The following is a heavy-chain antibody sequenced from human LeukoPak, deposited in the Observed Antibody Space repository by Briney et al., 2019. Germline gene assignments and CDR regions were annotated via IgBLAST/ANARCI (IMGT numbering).Heavy chain of an antibody. J-gene: IGHJ6*03. D-gene: IGHD1-14*01. V-gene: IGHV3-23*01. CDR1: GFTFSSYA. Sequence: GGSLRLSCAASGFTFSSYAMSWVRQAPGKGLEWVSAISGSGGSTYYADSVKGRLTTSRDNSKNTLYLQMNSLRAEDTAVYYCAKNGEPHYYMDVWGKGTTVTVSS. CDR2: ISGSGGST. CDR3: AKNGEPHYYMDV.